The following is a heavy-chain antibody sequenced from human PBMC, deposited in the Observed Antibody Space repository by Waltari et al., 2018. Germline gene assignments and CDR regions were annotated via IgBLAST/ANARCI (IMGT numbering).Heavy chain of an antibody. CDR2: ISGSGGIT. CDR3: ANEVGATKGPGEH. CDR1: GFTFSSYA. J-gene: IGHJ1*01. Sequence: EVQLVESGGGLVQPGGSLRLSCAASGFTFSSYAMSWVRQAPGKGLEWVSAISGSGGITYYADYVKGRFTISRDNSKNTLYLQMNSLRAEDTAVYYCANEVGATKGPGEHWGQGTLVTVSS. D-gene: IGHD1-26*01. V-gene: IGHV3-23*04.